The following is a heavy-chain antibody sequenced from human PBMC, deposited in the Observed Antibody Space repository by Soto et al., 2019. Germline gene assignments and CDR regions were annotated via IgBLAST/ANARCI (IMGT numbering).Heavy chain of an antibody. J-gene: IGHJ4*02. V-gene: IGHV5-51*01. Sequence: XESLKISVQVSGYTFTIYWIGWVRQMPGKGLEWMGIIYPSDSDTRYSPSFQGQVTISADQSINTAYLQWDSLKASDTAIYYCARPANTVADHFDLWGQGTPVTVSS. CDR2: IYPSDSDT. CDR1: GYTFTIYW. CDR3: ARPANTVADHFDL. D-gene: IGHD4-17*01.